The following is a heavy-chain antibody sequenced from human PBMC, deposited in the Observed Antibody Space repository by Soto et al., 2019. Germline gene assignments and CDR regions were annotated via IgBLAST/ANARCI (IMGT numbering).Heavy chain of an antibody. V-gene: IGHV3-30*18. J-gene: IGHJ4*02. CDR2: ISYDGSNQ. CDR3: AKDQASGQGSFDS. CDR1: GFTFNIYG. Sequence: GGSLRLSCAASGFTFNIYGMHWVRQAPDKGLEWVALISYDGSNQYYADSVKGRFTISRDNSKNTLFLQMNSLRADDTAVYYCAKDQASGQGSFDSWGQGTLVTVSS.